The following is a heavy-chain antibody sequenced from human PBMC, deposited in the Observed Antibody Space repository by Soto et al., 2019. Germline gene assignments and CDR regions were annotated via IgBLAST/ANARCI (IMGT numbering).Heavy chain of an antibody. V-gene: IGHV3-30*18. J-gene: IGHJ4*02. CDR2: ISYDGSNQ. CDR3: AKDQASGQGSFDS. CDR1: GFTFNIYG. Sequence: GGSLRLSCAASGFTFNIYGMHWVRQAPDKGLEWVALISYDGSNQYYADSVKGRFTISRDNSKNTLFLQMNSLRADDTAVYYCAKDQASGQGSFDSWGQGTLVTVSS.